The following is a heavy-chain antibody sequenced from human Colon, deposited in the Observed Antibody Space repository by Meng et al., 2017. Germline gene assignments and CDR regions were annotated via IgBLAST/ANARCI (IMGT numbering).Heavy chain of an antibody. D-gene: IGHD6-13*01. CDR2: ISDSGDRT. CDR3: TRIAKAGTYFEY. J-gene: IGHJ4*02. Sequence: EVQLLKSGGGLVQPRGSLRLSCAASGFTFSIYDMSWVRQAPGKGLEGIAVISDSGDRTYYADSVTGRFTISRDNSKNTVYLHMNSLRVDDTAVYYCTRIAKAGTYFEYWGQGTLVTVSS. CDR1: GFTFSIYD. V-gene: IGHV3-23*01.